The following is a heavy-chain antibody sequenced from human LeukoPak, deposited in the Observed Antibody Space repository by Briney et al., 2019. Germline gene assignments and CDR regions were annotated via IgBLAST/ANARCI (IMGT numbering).Heavy chain of an antibody. CDR1: GGSISSSSYY. CDR3: ARHDWDFDY. V-gene: IGHV4-39*01. J-gene: IGHJ4*02. Sequence: SETLCLTCAVSGGSISSSSYYWGWIRQPPGKGLEWIGSIYYSGSTYYNPSLKSRVTISVDTSKNQFSLKLISVTAADTAVYYCARHDWDFDYWGQGTLVTVSS. CDR2: IYYSGST. D-gene: IGHD2-21*01.